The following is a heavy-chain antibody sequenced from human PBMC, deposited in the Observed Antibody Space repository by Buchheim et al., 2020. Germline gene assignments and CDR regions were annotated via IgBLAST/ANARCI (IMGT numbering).Heavy chain of an antibody. CDR2: IYPGDSYT. V-gene: IGHV5-51*01. Sequence: EVQLVQSGAEVKRPGESLKISCQGSGYSFTGAYIAWVRQMPGKGLEWMGLIYPGDSYTAYNPSFQGQVTMSVDKSIRTAYLQCRSLRASDTAMYYCARRVRDSSGYNFDFWGQGTL. J-gene: IGHJ4*02. CDR3: ARRVRDSSGYNFDF. CDR1: GYSFTGAY. D-gene: IGHD6-19*01.